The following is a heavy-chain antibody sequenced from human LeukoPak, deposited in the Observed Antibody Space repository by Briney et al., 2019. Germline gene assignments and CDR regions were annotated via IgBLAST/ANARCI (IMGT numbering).Heavy chain of an antibody. CDR1: GYSFTNYW. D-gene: IGHD6-13*01. Sequence: GESLQISCKGVGYSFTNYWIGWVRRLPGKGMEWMGVIYPGDSRVRYNPSLQGQVTISVDKSVSTAYLQWISLKTSDTAMYYCACRDLSSTWSYPWGQGTLVTVSS. CDR3: ACRDLSSTWSYP. CDR2: IYPGDSRV. J-gene: IGHJ5*02. V-gene: IGHV5-51*01.